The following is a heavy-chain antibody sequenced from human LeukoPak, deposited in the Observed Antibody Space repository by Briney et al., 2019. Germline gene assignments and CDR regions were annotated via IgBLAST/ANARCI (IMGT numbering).Heavy chain of an antibody. CDR3: VKDTGRGDF. CDR2: LRNDESEI. V-gene: IGHV3-30*02. J-gene: IGHJ4*02. D-gene: IGHD1-14*01. CDR1: GFIFRNYG. Sequence: PGGSLRLSCAASGFIFRNYGMHWVRQAPGKGLEWVAFLRNDESEIFYAESVKGRFTISRDNSKNTLYLQMSSLRDEDTAVYYCVKDTGRGDFWGQGTQVTVSS.